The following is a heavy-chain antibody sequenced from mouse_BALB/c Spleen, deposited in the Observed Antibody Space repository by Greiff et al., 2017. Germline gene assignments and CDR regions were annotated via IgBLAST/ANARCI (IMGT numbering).Heavy chain of an antibody. CDR1: GFTFSSFG. D-gene: IGHD2-1*01. CDR3: ARSGYGKDY. CDR2: ISSGSSTI. J-gene: IGHJ3*01. V-gene: IGHV5-17*02. Sequence: EVQGVESGGGLVQPGGSRKLSCAASGFTFSSFGMHWVRQAPEKGLEWVAYISSGSSTIYYADTVKGRFTISRDNPKNTLFLQMTSLRSEDTAMYYCARSGYGKDYWGQGTLVTVSA.